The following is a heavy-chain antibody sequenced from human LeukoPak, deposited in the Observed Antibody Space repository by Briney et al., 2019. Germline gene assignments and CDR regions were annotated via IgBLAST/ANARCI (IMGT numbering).Heavy chain of an antibody. D-gene: IGHD1-26*01. Sequence: GSLRLSCAASGFTVSSYAMHWVRQPLGKGLEWVSALGIAGDTFYPGSVTGRFTISRENARNSLYLQMNSLRAEDTAMYYCARQMQSHGNFDSWGQGTLVTVSS. J-gene: IGHJ4*02. CDR3: ARQMQSHGNFDS. CDR2: LGIAGDT. V-gene: IGHV3-13*01. CDR1: GFTVSSYA.